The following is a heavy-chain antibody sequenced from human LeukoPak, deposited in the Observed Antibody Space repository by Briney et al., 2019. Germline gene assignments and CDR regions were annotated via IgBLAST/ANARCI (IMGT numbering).Heavy chain of an antibody. V-gene: IGHV4-4*07. J-gene: IGHJ3*02. D-gene: IGHD3-9*01. CDR3: ASVTIAYYDILTGYYFDAFDI. CDR1: GGSISSYY. CDR2: IYTSGST. Sequence: PSETLSVTCTVSGGSISSYYWSWIRQPAGKGLEWIGRIYTSGSTNYNPSLKSRVTMSVDTSKNQFSLKLSSVTAADTAVYYCASVTIAYYDILTGYYFDAFDIWGQGTMVTVSS.